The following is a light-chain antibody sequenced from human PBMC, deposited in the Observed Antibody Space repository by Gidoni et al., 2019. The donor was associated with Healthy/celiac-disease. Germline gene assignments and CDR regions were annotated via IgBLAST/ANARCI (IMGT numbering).Light chain of an antibody. CDR3: QQYGSSPDT. CDR2: GAS. J-gene: IGKJ2*01. V-gene: IGKV3-20*01. CDR1: QSVSSSY. Sequence: DIVLTQSPGTLSLSPGERATLPCRASQSVSSSYLAWYQQKPGQAPRLLIYGASSRATGITDRFSGSGSGTDFTLTISRLEPEDFAVYYCQQYGSSPDTFGQGTKLEIK.